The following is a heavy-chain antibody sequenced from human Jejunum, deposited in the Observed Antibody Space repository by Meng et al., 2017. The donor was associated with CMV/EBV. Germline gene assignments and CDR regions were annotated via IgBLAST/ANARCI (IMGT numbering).Heavy chain of an antibody. J-gene: IGHJ6*02. D-gene: IGHD3-22*01. CDR3: AKDYDTSGYYSMYYYYGMDV. V-gene: IGHV3-23*01. Sequence: VMTWVRQAPGKGLEWVSSLSGTGDFTFYADSVKGRFSISRDNSKNTLYLQMNSLRAEDTAVYYCAKDYDTSGYYSMYYYYGMDVWGQGTTVTVSS. CDR2: LSGTGDFT. CDR1: V.